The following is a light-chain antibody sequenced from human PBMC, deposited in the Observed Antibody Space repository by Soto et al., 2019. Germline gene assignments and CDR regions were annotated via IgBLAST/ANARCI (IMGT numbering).Light chain of an antibody. Sequence: EIVLTQSPGTLSLSPGERATLSCRASQSVSNNYLAWYQQKPGQAPRLLIYETSIRATGIPDRFSGSGSGTDFTLTISRLEPEDFAVYYCQHYGSSPYTFGQGTKLEIK. V-gene: IGKV3-20*01. CDR2: ETS. J-gene: IGKJ2*01. CDR1: QSVSNNY. CDR3: QHYGSSPYT.